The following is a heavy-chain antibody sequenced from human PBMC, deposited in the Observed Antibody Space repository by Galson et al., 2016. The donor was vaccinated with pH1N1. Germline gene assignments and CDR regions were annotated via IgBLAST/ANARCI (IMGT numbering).Heavy chain of an antibody. V-gene: IGHV1-2*06. CDR1: EYTFIGYY. J-gene: IGHJ4*02. Sequence: SVKVPCKASEYTFIGYYIHWMRQAPGHGLAWMGRINPNNGDTHYAQNFQGRVTMTRDTSISTAYMELNRLRSYDTAVYYCARVNTYDSSGYYPFDYWGQGTQVTVSS. CDR2: INPNNGDT. D-gene: IGHD3-22*01. CDR3: ARVNTYDSSGYYPFDY.